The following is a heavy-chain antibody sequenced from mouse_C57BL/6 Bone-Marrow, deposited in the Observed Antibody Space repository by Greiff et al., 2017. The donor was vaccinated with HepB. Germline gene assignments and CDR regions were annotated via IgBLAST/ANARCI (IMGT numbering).Heavy chain of an antibody. CDR3: AREDSFITTVVATDYFDY. Sequence: QVQLQQPGAELVKPGASVKLSCKASGYTFTSYWMQWVKQRPGQGLEWIGEIDPSDSYTNYNQKFKGKATLTVDTSSSTAYMQLSSLTSEYSAVYYCAREDSFITTVVATDYFDYWGQGTTLTVSS. J-gene: IGHJ2*01. V-gene: IGHV1-50*01. CDR1: GYTFTSYW. CDR2: IDPSDSYT. D-gene: IGHD1-1*01.